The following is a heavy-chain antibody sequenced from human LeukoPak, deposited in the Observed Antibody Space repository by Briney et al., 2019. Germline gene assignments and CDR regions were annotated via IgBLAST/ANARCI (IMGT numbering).Heavy chain of an antibody. CDR1: GFTFSSYA. V-gene: IGHV3-23*01. CDR3: AKSTTVISGMDV. D-gene: IGHD4-11*01. J-gene: IGHJ6*04. Sequence: GGSLRLSCKVSGFTFSSYAMSWVRQAPGKGLEWVSTITDSGAGTYYADSVKGRFTISRDNSKSTLYLQMNSLRAEDTAVYYCAKSTTVISGMDVWGKGTTVTVSS. CDR2: ITDSGAGT.